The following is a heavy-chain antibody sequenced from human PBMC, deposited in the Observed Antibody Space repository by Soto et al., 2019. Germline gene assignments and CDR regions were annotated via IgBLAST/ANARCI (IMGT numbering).Heavy chain of an antibody. D-gene: IGHD3-10*01. CDR3: AKAFDDFYGSGSSYGVEW. CDR2: ISNSGDNT. J-gene: IGHJ4*02. CDR1: GFTFSSYA. V-gene: IGHV3-23*01. Sequence: EVQLLESGGGLVQPGGSLRLSCAASGFTFSSYAMNWVRQAPGKGLEWVSTISNSGDNTYYADSVKGRFTISRDNSKNTLYLQMNSLRAEDTAVYFCAKAFDDFYGSGSSYGVEWWGQGTLVTVSS.